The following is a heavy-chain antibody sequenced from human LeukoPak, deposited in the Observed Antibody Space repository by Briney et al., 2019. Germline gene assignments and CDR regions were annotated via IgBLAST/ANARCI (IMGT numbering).Heavy chain of an antibody. CDR3: ARDNPYYSLY. CDR2: ISCYNGDT. Sequence: ASVKVSCKASGYTFSNYGISWVRQAPRQGLEWMGWISCYNGDTKYAQKFQGRVTMTTDTSTSTTYMELRSLRSDDTAVYYCARDNPYYSLYWGQGTLVTVSS. CDR1: GYTFSNYG. J-gene: IGHJ4*02. D-gene: IGHD3-10*01. V-gene: IGHV1-18*01.